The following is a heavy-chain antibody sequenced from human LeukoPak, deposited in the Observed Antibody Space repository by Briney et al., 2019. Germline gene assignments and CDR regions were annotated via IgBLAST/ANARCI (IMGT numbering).Heavy chain of an antibody. CDR1: GFTFSSYS. D-gene: IGHD6-13*01. J-gene: IGHJ4*02. CDR3: ARPTAAGTEFDY. CDR2: ISSSSGTV. Sequence: GGSLRLSCAASGFTFSSYSMNWVRQAPGKGLEWVSYISSSSGTVYYADSVKGRFTISRDNAKNSLYLQMNSLRDEDTAVYYCARPTAAGTEFDYWGQGTLVTVPS. V-gene: IGHV3-48*02.